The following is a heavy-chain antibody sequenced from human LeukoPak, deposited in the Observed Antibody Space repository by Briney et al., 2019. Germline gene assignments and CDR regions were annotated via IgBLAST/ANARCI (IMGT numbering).Heavy chain of an antibody. CDR3: AREVPSTYGDYFDY. J-gene: IGHJ4*02. CDR1: GFTFSSYW. Sequence: GGSLRLSCAASGFTFSSYWMSWVRQAPGKGLEWVANIKKDGSEEFYVDSVKGRFTISRDNAKNSLYLQMNSLRAEDTAVYYCAREVPSTYGDYFDYWGQGTLVTVSS. V-gene: IGHV3-7*01. CDR2: IKKDGSEE. D-gene: IGHD4-17*01.